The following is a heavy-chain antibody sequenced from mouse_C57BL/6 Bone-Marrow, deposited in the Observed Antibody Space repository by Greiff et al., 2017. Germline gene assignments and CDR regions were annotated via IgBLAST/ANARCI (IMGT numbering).Heavy chain of an antibody. D-gene: IGHD1-1*01. CDR1: GYTFTDYY. CDR2: IYPGSGNT. V-gene: IGHV1-76*01. CDR3: ARHYGSSYPSYAKDY. J-gene: IGHJ4*01. Sequence: VQLQESGAELVRPGASVKLSCKASGYTFTDYYINWVKQRPGQGLEWIARIYPGSGNTYYNEKFKGKATLTAEKSSSTAYMQLSSLTSEDSAVYFCARHYGSSYPSYAKDYWGQGTSVTVSS.